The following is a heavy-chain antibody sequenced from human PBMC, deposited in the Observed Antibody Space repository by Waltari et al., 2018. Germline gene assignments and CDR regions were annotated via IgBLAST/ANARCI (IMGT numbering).Heavy chain of an antibody. D-gene: IGHD4-17*01. Sequence: EVQLAESGGGLVQPGESLRLSCAASGFTFSPYWMHWVNQGPGKGLVWVSRINTDGSTINYADSVKGRFTISRDNAKNTLYLQMNSLRAEDTAVYYCTREDYGGKDYWGQGTLVTVSS. J-gene: IGHJ4*02. CDR1: GFTFSPYW. CDR3: TREDYGGKDY. CDR2: INTDGSTI. V-gene: IGHV3-74*01.